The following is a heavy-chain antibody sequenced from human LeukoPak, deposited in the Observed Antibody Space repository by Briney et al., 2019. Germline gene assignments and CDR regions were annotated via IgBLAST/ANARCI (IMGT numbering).Heavy chain of an antibody. CDR3: ARGATVTNYYYYMDV. J-gene: IGHJ6*03. CDR1: GFTSSSYW. CDR2: IKQDGSEK. Sequence: PGGSLRLSCAASGFTSSSYWMSWVRQAPGRGLEWVANIKQDGSEKYYVDSVKGRFTISRDNAKNSLYLQTNSLRAEDTAVYYCARGATVTNYYYYMDVWGKGTTVTVSS. V-gene: IGHV3-7*01. D-gene: IGHD4-17*01.